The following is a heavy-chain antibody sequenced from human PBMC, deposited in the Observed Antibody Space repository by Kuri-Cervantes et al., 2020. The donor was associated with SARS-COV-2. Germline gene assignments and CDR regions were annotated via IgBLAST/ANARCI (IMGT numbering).Heavy chain of an antibody. CDR1: GFTFSSYG. CDR3: ARDRYSNLFGY. Sequence: GGSLRLSCAASGFTFSSYGMHWVRQAPGKGLEWVSSISSSSSYIYYADSVKGRFTISRDNAKNSLYLQKNSLRAEDTAVYYCARDRYSNLFGYWGQGTLVTVSS. CDR2: ISSSSSYI. D-gene: IGHD4-11*01. V-gene: IGHV3-21*01. J-gene: IGHJ4*02.